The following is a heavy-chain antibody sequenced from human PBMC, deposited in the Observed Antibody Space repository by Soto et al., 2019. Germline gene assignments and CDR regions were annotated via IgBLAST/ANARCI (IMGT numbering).Heavy chain of an antibody. V-gene: IGHV1-69*01. CDR3: AREGDDQYHLLSGGSWFDP. D-gene: IGHD2-2*01. CDR1: GGTFSSYA. Sequence: QVQLVQSGAEVKKPGSSVKVSCKASGGTFSSYAIRWVRQAPGQGLEWMGGIIPIFGPANYAQKVKGRVTITADEATSTDYMELSSLRSEDTAVYYCAREGDDQYHLLSGGSWFDPWGQGTLVTVSS. CDR2: IIPIFGPA. J-gene: IGHJ5*02.